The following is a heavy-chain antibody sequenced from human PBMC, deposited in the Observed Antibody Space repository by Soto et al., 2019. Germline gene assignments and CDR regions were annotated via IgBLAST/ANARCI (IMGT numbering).Heavy chain of an antibody. J-gene: IGHJ6*02. CDR3: ARDYFGSASSD. CDR2: IYGSGSA. V-gene: IGHV4-4*07. Sequence: PSETLSLTCTVSGGSISSYYCIFIRQPAGKGLELIGRIYGSGSASYNPSLKSRVTMSLDTSKNQFSLKLSSVTAADTALYYCARDYFGSASSDWGQGTTVTVSS. CDR1: GGSISSYY. D-gene: IGHD3-10*01.